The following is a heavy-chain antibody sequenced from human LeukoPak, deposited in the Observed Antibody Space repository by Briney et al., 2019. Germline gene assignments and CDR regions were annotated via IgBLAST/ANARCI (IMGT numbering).Heavy chain of an antibody. J-gene: IGHJ3*02. D-gene: IGHD4-17*01. CDR1: GFTFSSYG. Sequence: GRSLRLSCAASGFTFSSYGMHWVRQAPGKGLEWVAVIWYDGSNKYYADSVKGRFTISRDNSKNTLYLQMNSLRDEDTAVYYCARPRGGDYPLDAFDIWGQGTMVTVSS. CDR2: IWYDGSNK. V-gene: IGHV3-33*01. CDR3: ARPRGGDYPLDAFDI.